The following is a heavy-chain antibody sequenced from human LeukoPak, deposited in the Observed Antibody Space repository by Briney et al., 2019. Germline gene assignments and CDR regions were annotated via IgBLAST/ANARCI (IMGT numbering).Heavy chain of an antibody. CDR2: IDHSGST. CDR3: AREYFSANYFFYYMDV. V-gene: IGHV4-59*01. D-gene: IGHD3-3*01. Sequence: PSETLSLTCTVSGGSFSRYFWTWIRQTPGKGLEWIGYIDHSGSTNYSPSLQSRVTISIDTSKNQFSLKLNSVTAADTAAYYCAREYFSANYFFYYMDVWGTGTTVTVSS. J-gene: IGHJ6*03. CDR1: GGSFSRYF.